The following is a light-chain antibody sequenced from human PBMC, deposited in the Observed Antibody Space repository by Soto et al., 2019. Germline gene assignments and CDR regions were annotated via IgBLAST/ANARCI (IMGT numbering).Light chain of an antibody. V-gene: IGKV3-15*01. CDR1: QSVSSY. Sequence: EIVMTQSPATLSVSPGETATLSCRASQSVSSYLAWYQQKPGQAHRLLIYGASTRATGIPARFSGSGSGTEFTLTISVLQSEDFAVYSCQQYNDWPLFTFGQGTRLEIK. J-gene: IGKJ5*01. CDR3: QQYNDWPLFT. CDR2: GAS.